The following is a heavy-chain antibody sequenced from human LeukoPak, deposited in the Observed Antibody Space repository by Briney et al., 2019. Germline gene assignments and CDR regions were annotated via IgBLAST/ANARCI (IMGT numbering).Heavy chain of an antibody. D-gene: IGHD6-13*01. CDR3: AREEYTSSWYARWFDP. J-gene: IGHJ5*02. Sequence: SETLSLTCTVSGGSISSYYWSWIRQPPGKGLEWIGYIYYSGSTNYNPSLKSRVTISVDTSKNQFSLKLSSVTAADTAVYYCAREEYTSSWYARWFDPWGQGTLVTVSS. CDR2: IYYSGST. CDR1: GGSISSYY. V-gene: IGHV4-59*01.